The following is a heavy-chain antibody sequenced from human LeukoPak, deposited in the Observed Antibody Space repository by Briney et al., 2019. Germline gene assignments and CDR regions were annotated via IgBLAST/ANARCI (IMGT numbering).Heavy chain of an antibody. V-gene: IGHV5-51*01. CDR1: GYSFTNANYW. CDR3: ARHRIAAAADAFDI. CDR2: IYPGDSDT. D-gene: IGHD6-13*01. Sequence: GASLKISCKGSGYSFTNANYWIAWVRQMPGEGLEWMGIIYPGDSDTRYSPSYQGQVTISADKSISTAYLQWSSLKASDTAMYYCARHRIAAAADAFDIWDQGTMVTVS. J-gene: IGHJ3*02.